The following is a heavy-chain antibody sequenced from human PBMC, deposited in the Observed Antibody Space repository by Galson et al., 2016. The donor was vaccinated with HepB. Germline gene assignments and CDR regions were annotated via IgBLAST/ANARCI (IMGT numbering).Heavy chain of an antibody. V-gene: IGHV1-2*02. CDR2: INPNNGDT. CDR3: ARGPGILPDFCNLDY. Sequence: SVKVSCKASGYTFTDYWMHWVRQAPGQGLERMGWINPNNGDTMSAQKFQGRVTMTRDTSISTAYMELSSLRSDDTAVYYCARGPGILPDFCNLDYWGQGTLVTVSS. CDR1: GYTFTDYW. D-gene: IGHD1-26*01. J-gene: IGHJ4*02.